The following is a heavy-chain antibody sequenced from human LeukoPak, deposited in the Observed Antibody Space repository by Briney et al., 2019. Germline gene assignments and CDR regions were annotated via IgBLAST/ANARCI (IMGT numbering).Heavy chain of an antibody. J-gene: IGHJ4*02. CDR3: ARVVAAGTGNFDY. CDR1: GYTFTSYD. D-gene: IGHD6-13*01. Sequence: ASVKVSCKASGYTFTSYDINWVRQATGQGLEWMGWMNPNSGNTGYAQKFQGRVTMTRNTSISTAYMELRSLRSDDTAVYYCARVVAAGTGNFDYWGQGTLVTVSS. CDR2: MNPNSGNT. V-gene: IGHV1-8*01.